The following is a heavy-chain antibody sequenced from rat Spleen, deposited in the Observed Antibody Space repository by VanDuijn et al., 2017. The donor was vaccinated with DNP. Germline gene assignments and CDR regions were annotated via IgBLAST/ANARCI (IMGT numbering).Heavy chain of an antibody. D-gene: IGHD1-9*01. Sequence: EVQLVVSGGGLVQPGRSLKLSCAASGFTFSDYYMAWVRQAPTKGLEWVAYISYEGGSTHFGDSVKGRFTISRDNAKNTLYLQMNSLRSEDMATYYCARHGTYYGYRGYFDYWGQGVMVTVSS. CDR1: GFTFSDYY. V-gene: IGHV5-22*01. J-gene: IGHJ2*01. CDR3: ARHGTYYGYRGYFDY. CDR2: ISYEGGST.